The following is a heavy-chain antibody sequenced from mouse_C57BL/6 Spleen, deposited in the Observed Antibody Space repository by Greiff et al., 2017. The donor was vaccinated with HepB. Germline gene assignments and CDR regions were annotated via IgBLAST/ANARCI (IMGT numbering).Heavy chain of an antibody. V-gene: IGHV3-6*01. J-gene: IGHJ4*01. Sequence: EVQLQESGPGLVKPSQSLSLTCSVTGYSITSGYYWNWIRQFPGNKLEWMGYISYDGSNNYNPSLKNRISITRDTSKNQFFLKLNSVTTEDTATYYCARAHYYGSVGAMDYWGQGTSVTVSS. D-gene: IGHD1-1*01. CDR1: GYSITSGYY. CDR3: ARAHYYGSVGAMDY. CDR2: ISYDGSN.